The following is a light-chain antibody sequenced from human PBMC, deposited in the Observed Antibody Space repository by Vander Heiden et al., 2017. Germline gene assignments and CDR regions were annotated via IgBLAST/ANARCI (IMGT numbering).Light chain of an antibody. J-gene: IGKJ2*01. CDR2: KSS. CDR1: QSLVHSGGNTY. V-gene: IGKV2-24*01. Sequence: DIVMTQTPLSSPVTLGQPASISCRSSQSLVHSGGNTYLSWLQQRPGQPPRLLIYKSSNRCAGVPDRFSGSGAGTDFTLKISRVEAEDVGVYYCRQDKQFGYTFGQGTKMEIK. CDR3: RQDKQFGYT.